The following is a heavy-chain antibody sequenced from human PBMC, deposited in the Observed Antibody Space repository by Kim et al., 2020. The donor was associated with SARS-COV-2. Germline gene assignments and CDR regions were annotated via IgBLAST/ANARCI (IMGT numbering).Heavy chain of an antibody. CDR1: GGSISTSSYY. CDR2: IYYSGNT. V-gene: IGHV4-39*02. CDR3: ARDPLITLILVAQGYYYGMEV. D-gene: IGHD3-22*01. J-gene: IGHJ6*02. Sequence: PSETLSLTCTVSGGSISTSSYYWGWIRQPPGKGLEWIGSIYYSGNTYYNPSLKSRVTISVDTSKNQFSLKLSSVTAADTAVYYCARDPLITLILVAQGYYYGMEVWGQGTTVTVSS.